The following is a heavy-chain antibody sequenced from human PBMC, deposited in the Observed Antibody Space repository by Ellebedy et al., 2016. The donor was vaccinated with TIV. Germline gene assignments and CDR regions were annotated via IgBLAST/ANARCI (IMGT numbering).Heavy chain of an antibody. CDR1: GDTCTSYA. V-gene: IGHV1-3*01. D-gene: IGHD2-15*01. CDR2: INAGNGNT. Sequence: AASVKVSCKASGDTCTSYAIHWVCQAPGQRLEWMGWINAGNGNTKYSQKFQGRVTITADKSTSTAYMELSSLRSEDTAVYYCARENPRYCSGGSCYYNWYFDLWGRGTLVTVSS. CDR3: ARENPRYCSGGSCYYNWYFDL. J-gene: IGHJ2*01.